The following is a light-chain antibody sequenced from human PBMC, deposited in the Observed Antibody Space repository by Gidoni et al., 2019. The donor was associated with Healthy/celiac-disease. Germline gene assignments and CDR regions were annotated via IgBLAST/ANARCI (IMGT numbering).Light chain of an antibody. CDR2: DVS. CDR1: SSDVGGYNY. Sequence: QSALTQPASVPGSPGQSITISCTGTSSDVGGYNYVPWYQQHPGKAPKLMIYDVSNRPSGVANRFSGSKSGNTASLTISGLQAEDEADYYCSSYTSSSIPVVFGGGTKLTVL. CDR3: SSYTSSSIPVV. J-gene: IGLJ2*01. V-gene: IGLV2-14*01.